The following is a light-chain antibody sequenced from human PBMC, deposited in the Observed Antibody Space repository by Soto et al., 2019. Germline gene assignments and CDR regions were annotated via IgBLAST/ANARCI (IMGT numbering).Light chain of an antibody. Sequence: QSVLTQPASVSGSPGQSITISCTGTSSDVGGYNYVSWYQHHPGKAPKLMIFDVSQRPSGVPDRFSGSKSGNTASLTISGLQAEDEADYYCCSFVGSYRWVFGGGTQLTVL. CDR3: CSFVGSYRWV. V-gene: IGLV2-11*01. J-gene: IGLJ3*02. CDR2: DVS. CDR1: SSDVGGYNY.